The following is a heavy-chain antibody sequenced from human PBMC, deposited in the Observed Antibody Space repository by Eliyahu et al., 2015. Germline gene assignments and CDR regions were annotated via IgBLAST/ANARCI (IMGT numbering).Heavy chain of an antibody. Sequence: QVQLVQSGAEVKKPGSSVKVSCKASGGTFSSYAISWVRXAPGQGLEWMGGIIPIFGTANYAQKFQGRVTITADESTSTAYMELSSLRSEDTAVYYCARDGHPVHPHADFWSGYFHYYYMDVWGKGTTVTVSS. CDR1: GGTFSSYA. V-gene: IGHV1-69*01. J-gene: IGHJ6*03. CDR3: ARDGHPVHPHADFWSGYFHYYYMDV. CDR2: IIPIFGTA. D-gene: IGHD3-3*01.